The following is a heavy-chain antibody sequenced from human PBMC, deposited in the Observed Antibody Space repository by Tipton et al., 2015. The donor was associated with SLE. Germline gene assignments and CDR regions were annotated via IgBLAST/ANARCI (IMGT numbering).Heavy chain of an antibody. CDR3: AREGWGWGAFDI. CDR1: GYSISSGYY. CDR2: IYTSGST. J-gene: IGHJ3*02. D-gene: IGHD7-27*01. V-gene: IGHV4-38-2*02. Sequence: TLSLTCAVSGYSISSGYYWGWIRQPPGKGLEWIGYIYTSGSTNYNPSLKSRVTISVDTSKNQFSLKLSSVTAADTAVYYCAREGWGWGAFDIWGQGTMVTVSS.